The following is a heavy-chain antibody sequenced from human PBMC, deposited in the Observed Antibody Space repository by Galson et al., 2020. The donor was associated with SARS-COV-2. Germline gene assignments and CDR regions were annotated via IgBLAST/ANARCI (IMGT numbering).Heavy chain of an antibody. Sequence: ASVKVSCKASGYTFTGYYMHWVRQAPGQGLEWMGWINPNSGGTNYAQKFQGRVTMTRDTSISTAYMELSRLRSDDTAVYYCATQRGDDYYDSSGSLDYWGQGTLVTVSS. CDR1: GYTFTGYY. CDR2: INPNSGGT. J-gene: IGHJ4*02. V-gene: IGHV1-2*02. CDR3: ATQRGDDYYDSSGSLDY. D-gene: IGHD3-22*01.